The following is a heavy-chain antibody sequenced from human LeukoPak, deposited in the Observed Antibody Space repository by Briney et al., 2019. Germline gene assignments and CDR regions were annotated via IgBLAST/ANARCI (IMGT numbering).Heavy chain of an antibody. Sequence: KSSETLSLTCTVSGGSISSGSYYWSWIRQPPGKGLEWIGYIYYSGSTNYNPSPKSRVTISVDTSKNQFSLKLSSVTAADTAVYYCASGGKDYYYDSSGYSSYYFDYWGQGTLVTVSS. J-gene: IGHJ4*02. CDR1: GGSISSGSYY. V-gene: IGHV4-61*01. CDR2: IYYSGST. CDR3: ASGGKDYYYDSSGYSSYYFDY. D-gene: IGHD3-22*01.